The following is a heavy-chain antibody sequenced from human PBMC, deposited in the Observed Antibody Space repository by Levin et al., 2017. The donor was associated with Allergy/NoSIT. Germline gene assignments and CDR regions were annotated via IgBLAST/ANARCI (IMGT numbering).Heavy chain of an antibody. Sequence: SCAASGFTFSDYGMHWVRQAPGKGLEWVTLISYDGSNKYYADSVKGRFTISRDNSKNTLYLQMNSLRAEETAVYYCAKALYYDSSAYLDYWGQGTVVTVSS. D-gene: IGHD3-22*01. CDR2: ISYDGSNK. CDR3: AKALYYDSSAYLDY. J-gene: IGHJ4*02. V-gene: IGHV3-30*18. CDR1: GFTFSDYG.